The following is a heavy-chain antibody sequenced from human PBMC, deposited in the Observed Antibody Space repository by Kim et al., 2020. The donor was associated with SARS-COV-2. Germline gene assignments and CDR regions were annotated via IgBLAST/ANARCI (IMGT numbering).Heavy chain of an antibody. D-gene: IGHD2-15*01. CDR1: GFTFSNYA. V-gene: IGHV3-30*04. Sequence: GGSLRLSCAASGFTFSNYAMHWVRQAPGKGLEWVAVISYDGSTKNYADSVKGRFTISRDNSKNTLYMQMSSLRPEDTAVYYCARDTRYCSGSNCYSPGYFDYWGQGTLVTVSS. CDR2: ISYDGSTK. CDR3: ARDTRYCSGSNCYSPGYFDY. J-gene: IGHJ4*02.